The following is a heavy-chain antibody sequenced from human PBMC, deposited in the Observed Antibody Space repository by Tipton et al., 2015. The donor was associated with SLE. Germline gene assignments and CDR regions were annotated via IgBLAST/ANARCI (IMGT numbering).Heavy chain of an antibody. J-gene: IGHJ3*02. V-gene: IGHV4-59*01. D-gene: IGHD3-10*01. CDR2: IYYSGST. Sequence: TLSLTCTVSGGSISSYYWSWIRQPPGKGLEWIGYIYYSGSTNYNPSLKSRVTISVDTSKSQFSLKLSSVTAADTAVYYCARGGVLGFHPSASDIWGQGTMVTVSS. CDR3: ARGGVLGFHPSASDI. CDR1: GGSISSYY.